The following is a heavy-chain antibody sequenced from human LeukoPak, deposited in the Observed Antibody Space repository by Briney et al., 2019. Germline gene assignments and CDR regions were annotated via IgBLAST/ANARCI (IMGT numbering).Heavy chain of an antibody. V-gene: IGHV3-23*01. CDR1: GFTFSTHA. Sequence: GGSLRLSCAASGFTFSTHAMSWVRQAPGKGLEWVSDISASGGSTYYADSVKGRFTVSRDNSKNTLYLQMSSLGADDTAVYYCAKGPRQQLVTRFDNWGQGTLVTVSS. CDR3: AKGPRQQLVTRFDN. CDR2: ISASGGST. D-gene: IGHD6-13*01. J-gene: IGHJ4*02.